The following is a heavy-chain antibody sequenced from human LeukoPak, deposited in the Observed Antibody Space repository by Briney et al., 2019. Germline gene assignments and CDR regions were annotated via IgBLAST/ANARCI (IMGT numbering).Heavy chain of an antibody. D-gene: IGHD3-3*01. Sequence: ASVKVSCKASGYTFTSYYMHWVRQAPGQGLEWMGIINPSGGSTSYAQKFQGRVTMTRDTSTSTVYMELSGLRSEDTAVYYCARDGHYDFWSGYPSDDAFDIWGQGTMVTVSS. CDR1: GYTFTSYY. CDR2: INPSGGST. J-gene: IGHJ3*02. CDR3: ARDGHYDFWSGYPSDDAFDI. V-gene: IGHV1-46*01.